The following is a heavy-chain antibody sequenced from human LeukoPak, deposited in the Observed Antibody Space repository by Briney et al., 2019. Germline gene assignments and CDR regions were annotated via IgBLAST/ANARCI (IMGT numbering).Heavy chain of an antibody. D-gene: IGHD3-16*02. CDR2: LNLSGGP. CDR3: ARNGRERVGVYDYIWGNYRHVYYFDY. J-gene: IGHJ4*02. Sequence: PSETLSLTCAVYGGSFSGYYWSWIRQPPGKGLEWIGELNLSGGPNTNPSLKSRVTISVDTSKNQFSLRLSSVTAADTAVYYCARNGRERVGVYDYIWGNYRHVYYFDYWGQGTLVTVSS. V-gene: IGHV4-34*01. CDR1: GGSFSGYY.